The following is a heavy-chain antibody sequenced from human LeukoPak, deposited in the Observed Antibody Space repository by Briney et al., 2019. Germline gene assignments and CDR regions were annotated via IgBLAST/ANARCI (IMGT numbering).Heavy chain of an antibody. V-gene: IGHV1-2*02. CDR3: AREVSYGAGFDY. CDR2: INPNSGGT. Sequence: ASVKVSCKASGYTFTGYCMHWVRQAPGQGFEWMGWINPNSGGTNYAQKFQGRVTMTRDTSISTAYMELSRLRSDDTAVYYCAREVSYGAGFDYWGRGTLVTVSS. J-gene: IGHJ4*02. D-gene: IGHD3-10*01. CDR1: GYTFTGYC.